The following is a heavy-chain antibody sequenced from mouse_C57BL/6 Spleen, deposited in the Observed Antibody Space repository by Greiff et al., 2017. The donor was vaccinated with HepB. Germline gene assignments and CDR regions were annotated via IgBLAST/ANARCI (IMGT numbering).Heavy chain of an antibody. J-gene: IGHJ1*03. D-gene: IGHD2-3*01. CDR2: IYPGSGST. Sequence: VQLQQPGAELVKPGASVKMSCKASGYTFTSYWITWVKQRPGQGLEWIGDIYPGSGSTNYNEKFKSKATLTVDTSSSTAYMQLSSLTSEDSAVYYCARDDGYLWYFDVWGTGTTVTVSS. CDR1: GYTFTSYW. CDR3: ARDDGYLWYFDV. V-gene: IGHV1-55*01.